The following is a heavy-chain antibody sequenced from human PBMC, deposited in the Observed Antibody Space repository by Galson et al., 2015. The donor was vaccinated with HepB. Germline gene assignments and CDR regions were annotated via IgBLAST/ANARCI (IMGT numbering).Heavy chain of an antibody. CDR3: ARDGVASPNYFDS. CDR2: IYPGGTT. J-gene: IGHJ4*02. D-gene: IGHD3-3*01. Sequence: SLRLSCAASEFTISDNYMTWVRQAPGKGLEWVSIIYPGGTTFYADSVRGRFTISRDNSKNTLYLQMNSLRAEDTAVYFCARDGVASPNYFDSWGQGTLVTVSS. CDR1: EFTISDNY. V-gene: IGHV3-66*01.